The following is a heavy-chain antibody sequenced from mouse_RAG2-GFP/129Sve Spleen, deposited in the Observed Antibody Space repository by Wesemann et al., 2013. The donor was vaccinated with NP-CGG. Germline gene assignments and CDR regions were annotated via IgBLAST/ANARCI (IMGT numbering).Heavy chain of an antibody. CDR3: ARGERRTYSHYYAMDY. J-gene: IGHJ4*01. Sequence: GLEWIGAIYPGDGDTRYTQKFKGKATLTADKSSSTAYMQLSSLASEDSAVYYCARGERRTYSHYYAMDYWGGSRGTSVTVSS. CDR2: IYPGDGDT. D-gene: IGHD2-12*01. V-gene: IGHV1-87*01.